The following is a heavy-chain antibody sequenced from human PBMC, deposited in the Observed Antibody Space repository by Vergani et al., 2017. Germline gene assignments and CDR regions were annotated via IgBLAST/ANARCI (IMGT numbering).Heavy chain of an antibody. CDR2: IYTSGAT. CDR3: ARDGGEYDKDALDV. V-gene: IGHV4-4*07. Sequence: QVQLQESGPGLVKPSETLSLTCIVSGGSISPYYWSWIRQPAGKGLEWIGRIYTSGATNYNPSLRSRAIMSVDASKKQFSLKLTSVTAADTAVDYCARDGGEYDKDALDVWGQGTKVTVTS. J-gene: IGHJ3*01. D-gene: IGHD2-21*01. CDR1: GGSISPYY.